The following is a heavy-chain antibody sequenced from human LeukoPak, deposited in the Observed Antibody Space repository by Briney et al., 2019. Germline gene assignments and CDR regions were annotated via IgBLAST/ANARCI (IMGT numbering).Heavy chain of an antibody. CDR2: INPNSGGT. D-gene: IGHD3-22*01. CDR1: GYTFTGYY. CDR3: ARDLSDYYYDSSGYYGY. Sequence: ASVKVSCKASGYTFTGYYMHWVRQAPGQGLEWMGWINPNSGGTNYAQKFQGRVTMTRDTSISTAYMELSRLRSDGTAVYYCARDLSDYYYDSSGYYGYWGQGTLVTVSS. V-gene: IGHV1-2*02. J-gene: IGHJ4*02.